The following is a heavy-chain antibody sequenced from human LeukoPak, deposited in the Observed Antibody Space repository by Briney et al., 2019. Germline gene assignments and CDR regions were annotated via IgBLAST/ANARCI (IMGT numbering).Heavy chain of an antibody. Sequence: ASVKVSCKASGGTFSNYVISWVRQAPGQGLEWMGGIIPVFATANYAQKFQDRVTITADESTSTAYVELSSLRSEDTAVYYCARVVSIAAAGKGYLDYWGQGALVTVSS. J-gene: IGHJ4*02. CDR2: IIPVFATA. D-gene: IGHD6-13*01. CDR3: ARVVSIAAAGKGYLDY. V-gene: IGHV1-69*01. CDR1: GGTFSNYV.